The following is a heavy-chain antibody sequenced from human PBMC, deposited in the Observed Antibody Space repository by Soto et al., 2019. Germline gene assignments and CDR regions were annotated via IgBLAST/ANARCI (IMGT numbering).Heavy chain of an antibody. Sequence: GGSLRLSCAASGFTFSGYGMHWVRQAPGKGLEWVSAISGSGGSTYYADSVKGRFTISRDNSKNTLYLQMNSLRAEDTAVYYCAKITSSSWYGYYGMDVWGQGTTVTVSS. CDR3: AKITSSSWYGYYGMDV. CDR2: ISGSGGST. D-gene: IGHD6-13*01. J-gene: IGHJ6*02. CDR1: GFTFSGYG. V-gene: IGHV3-23*01.